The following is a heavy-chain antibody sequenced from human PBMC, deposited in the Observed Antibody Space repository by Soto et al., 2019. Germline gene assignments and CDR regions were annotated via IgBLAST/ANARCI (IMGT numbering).Heavy chain of an antibody. V-gene: IGHV3-30*18. CDR1: GFTFSSYG. CDR3: AKDVVTTTTTYYYYYGMDV. CDR2: ISYDGSNK. J-gene: IGHJ6*02. Sequence: QVQLVESGGGVVQPGRSLRLSCAASGFTFSSYGMHWVRQAPGKGLEWVAVISYDGSNKYYADSVKGRFTISRDNSKNTVDLEMNSLRAEDTAVYYCAKDVVTTTTTYYYYYGMDVWGQGTTVTVSS. D-gene: IGHD4-17*01.